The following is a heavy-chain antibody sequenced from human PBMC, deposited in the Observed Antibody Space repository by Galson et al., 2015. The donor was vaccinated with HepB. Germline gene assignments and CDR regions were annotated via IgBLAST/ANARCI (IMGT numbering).Heavy chain of an antibody. V-gene: IGHV3-30*18. CDR2: ISYDGSNK. CDR3: AKSGPVYCSSTSCYTWGTEYYGMDV. D-gene: IGHD2-2*02. Sequence: SLRLSCAASGFTFSSYGMHWVRQAPGKGLEWVAAISYDGSNKYYADSMKGRFTISRDNSKNTLYLQMNSLRAEDTAVYYCAKSGPVYCSSTSCYTWGTEYYGMDVWGQGTTVTVSS. CDR1: GFTFSSYG. J-gene: IGHJ6*02.